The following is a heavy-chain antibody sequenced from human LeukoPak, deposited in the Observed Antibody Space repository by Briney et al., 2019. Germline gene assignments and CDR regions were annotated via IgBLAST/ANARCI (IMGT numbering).Heavy chain of an antibody. CDR3: AKSITMIVVAAYYFDC. CDR1: GFTFSSYW. CDR2: ISGSGGST. D-gene: IGHD3-22*01. J-gene: IGHJ4*02. Sequence: GGSLRLSCAASGFTFSSYWMSWVRQAPGKGLEWVSAISGSGGSTYYADSVKGRFTISRDNSKNTLYLQMNSLRAEDTAVYYCAKSITMIVVAAYYFDCWGQGTLVTVSS. V-gene: IGHV3-23*01.